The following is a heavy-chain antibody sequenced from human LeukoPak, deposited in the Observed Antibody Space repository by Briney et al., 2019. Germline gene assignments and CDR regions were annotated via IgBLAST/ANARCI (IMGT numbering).Heavy chain of an antibody. CDR3: AREIWFGELTQDY. CDR2: ISHSGST. V-gene: IGHV4-34*01. J-gene: IGHJ4*02. CDR1: GGSFSGYY. Sequence: SETLSLTCAVYGGSFSGYYWSWIRQPPGKGLEWIGEISHSGSTNYNPSLKSRVTISVDTSKNQFSLKLSSVTAADTAVYYCAREIWFGELTQDYWGQGTLVTVSS. D-gene: IGHD3-10*01.